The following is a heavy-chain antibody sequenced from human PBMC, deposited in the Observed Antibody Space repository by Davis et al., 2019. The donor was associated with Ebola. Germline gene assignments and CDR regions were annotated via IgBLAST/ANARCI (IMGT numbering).Heavy chain of an antibody. CDR1: GYIFTSYW. V-gene: IGHV5-51*01. Sequence: GESLKISCKGSGYIFTSYWIGWVRQMPGKGLEWMGIIYPGDSDTRYSPSFQGQVTISADKSISTAYLQWSSLKASDTAMYFCARHARGLISSSSSDHGMDVWGQGTTVTVSS. D-gene: IGHD6-6*01. CDR2: IYPGDSDT. CDR3: ARHARGLISSSSSDHGMDV. J-gene: IGHJ6*02.